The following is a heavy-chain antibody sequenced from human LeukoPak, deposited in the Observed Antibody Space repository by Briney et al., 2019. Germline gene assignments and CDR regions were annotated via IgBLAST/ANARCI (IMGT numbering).Heavy chain of an antibody. V-gene: IGHV1-18*01. J-gene: IGHJ4*02. CDR2: ISAYNGDT. Sequence: ASVKVSCKASGYTFTSYGISWERQAPGQGLEWMGWISAYNGDTNYAQKLQGRVTMTTDTSTSTAYMELRSLRSDDTAMYYCARDYYGSPPLDYWGQGTLVTVSS. CDR1: GYTFTSYG. CDR3: ARDYYGSPPLDY. D-gene: IGHD3-10*01.